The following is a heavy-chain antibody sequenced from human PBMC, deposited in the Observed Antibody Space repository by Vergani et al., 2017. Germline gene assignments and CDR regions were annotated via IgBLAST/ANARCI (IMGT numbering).Heavy chain of an antibody. D-gene: IGHD2-2*01. Sequence: QVQLQESGPGLVKPSQTLSLTCTVSGGSINSHNYYWSWIRQPAGKGLEWIGRIHTSGSTNYNPSLKSRVTMSEDTSKNQFSLNLTSVTAADTAVYFCARVSCLGSSCHKPLFDYWGQGILVTVSS. J-gene: IGHJ4*02. CDR2: IHTSGST. V-gene: IGHV4-61*02. CDR1: GGSINSHNYY. CDR3: ARVSCLGSSCHKPLFDY.